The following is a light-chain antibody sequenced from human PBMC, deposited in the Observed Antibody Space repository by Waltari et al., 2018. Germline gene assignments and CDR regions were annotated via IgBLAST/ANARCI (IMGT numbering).Light chain of an antibody. Sequence: QSALTQPPSAPGYPGTSVASSCTANRSDVGGSNSASWYQQHPGKAPKLMIYAVTNRPSGVPDRFSGSKSGNTASLTVSGLQAEDEADYYCSSYAGSNNVFGTGTKVTVL. CDR1: RSDVGGSNS. V-gene: IGLV2-8*01. CDR2: AVT. CDR3: SSYAGSNNV. J-gene: IGLJ1*01.